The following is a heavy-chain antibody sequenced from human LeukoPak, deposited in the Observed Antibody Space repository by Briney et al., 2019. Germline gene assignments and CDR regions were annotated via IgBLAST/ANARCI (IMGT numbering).Heavy chain of an antibody. CDR1: GYSFASYW. CDR2: IYPGDSDT. CDR3: ARVGGYSRNWFDS. D-gene: IGHD5-12*01. J-gene: IGHJ5*01. Sequence: HGESLKISCKGSGYSFASYWIGWVRQMPGKGLEWMGSIYPGDSDTRYSPSFRGQVTISGDKSTSTAYLQWIRLKASDTAMYYCARVGGYSRNWFDSWGQGTLVTVSS. V-gene: IGHV5-51*01.